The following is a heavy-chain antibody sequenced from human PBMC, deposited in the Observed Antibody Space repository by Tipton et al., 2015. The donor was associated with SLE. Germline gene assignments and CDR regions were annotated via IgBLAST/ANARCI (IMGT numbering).Heavy chain of an antibody. CDR2: ISGYSGNT. Sequence: GPEVKKPGASVRVSCKASGYTFTSYGISWVRQAPGQGLEWMGWISGYSGNTNYAQRLQGRVTMTTDTSTSTAYMELRSLRSDDTAVYYCARLGDWDQYYYMDVWGKGTTVTVSS. CDR1: GYTFTSYG. D-gene: IGHD3-16*01. J-gene: IGHJ6*03. CDR3: ARLGDWDQYYYMDV. V-gene: IGHV1-18*01.